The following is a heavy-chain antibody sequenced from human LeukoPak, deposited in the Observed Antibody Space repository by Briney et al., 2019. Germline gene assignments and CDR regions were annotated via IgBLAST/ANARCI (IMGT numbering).Heavy chain of an antibody. D-gene: IGHD2-2*02. CDR2: ISCSGYST. Sequence: PGGSLRLSCAYSGFTFSRYAVSWVRQSRGKGLEWVSAISCSGYSTYYGDSVKRRFNIYRDNSKNTVYLHMKTLRAENTAVNYCAKDVVVVPAAIDYWGQRNLWTASS. J-gene: IGHJ4*02. CDR3: AKDVVVVPAAIDY. CDR1: GFTFSRYA. V-gene: IGHV3-23*01.